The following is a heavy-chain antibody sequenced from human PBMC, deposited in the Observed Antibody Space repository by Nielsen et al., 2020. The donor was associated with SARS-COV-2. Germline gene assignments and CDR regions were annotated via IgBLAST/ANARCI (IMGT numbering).Heavy chain of an antibody. CDR3: ASHGTFDH. V-gene: IGHV3-7*01. CDR2: IKEDGSEK. CDR1: GFSFSSYW. J-gene: IGHJ4*02. D-gene: IGHD1-1*01. Sequence: GESLKISCVASGFSFSSYWMSWVRQAPGKGLEWVANIKEDGSEKNYVDSVKGRFTISRDNAKNLLFLQMNSLSAEDTSLYYCASHGTFDHWGQGTLVTVSS.